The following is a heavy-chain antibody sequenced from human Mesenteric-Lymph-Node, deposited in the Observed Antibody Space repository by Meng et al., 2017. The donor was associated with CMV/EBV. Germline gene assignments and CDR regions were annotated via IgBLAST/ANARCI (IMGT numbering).Heavy chain of an antibody. D-gene: IGHD3-3*01. CDR1: RFTFRSYE. CDR2: ITSSGDTV. CDR3: ARSLENGVVIMASPFDY. Sequence: GGSLRLSCAASRFTFRSYEMNWVRQAPGKGLEWVSYITSSGDTVFYADSVRGRFTISRDNAKNSLFLQMNGLRAEDTAVYYCARSLENGVVIMASPFDYWGQGTLVTVSS. J-gene: IGHJ4*02. V-gene: IGHV3-48*03.